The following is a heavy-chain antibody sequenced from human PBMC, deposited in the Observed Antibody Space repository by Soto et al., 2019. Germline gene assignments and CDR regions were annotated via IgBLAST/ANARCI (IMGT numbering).Heavy chain of an antibody. CDR3: ARHVYYDVLKKNY. D-gene: IGHD3-9*01. V-gene: IGHV5-51*01. CDR1: GYNFANYW. J-gene: IGHJ4*02. CDR2: IYPGNSDT. Sequence: PGESLKISCKGSGYNFANYWIGWVRQMPGKGLEWKGIIYPGNSDTRYSPSLQGQVTISADTSISTAYLEWSSLKALDTAIYYCARHVYYDVLKKNYWGQGTLVTVSS.